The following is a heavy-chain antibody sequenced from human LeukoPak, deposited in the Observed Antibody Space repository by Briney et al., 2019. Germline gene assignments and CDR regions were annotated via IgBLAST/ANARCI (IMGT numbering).Heavy chain of an antibody. Sequence: GGSLRLSCAASGFTLSTFWMSWVRQSPGKGLEWVANIKQDESEKYYVDSVKGRFTTPRDNAKNSLYLQMNSLRDEDTAVYYCARPRWLQFGPHDSWGQGTLVTVSS. CDR1: GFTLSTFW. V-gene: IGHV3-7*01. CDR2: IKQDESEK. CDR3: ARPRWLQFGPHDS. D-gene: IGHD5-24*01. J-gene: IGHJ4*02.